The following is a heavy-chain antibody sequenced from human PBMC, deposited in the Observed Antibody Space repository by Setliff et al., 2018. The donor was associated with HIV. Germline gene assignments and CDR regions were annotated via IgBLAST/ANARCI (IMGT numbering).Heavy chain of an antibody. CDR1: GYSFNNYW. J-gene: IGHJ4*02. CDR2: IYPGDSDT. Sequence: PGESLKISCKGSGYSFNNYWIGWVRQMHGKGLEWMGIIYPGDSDTRYNPSFQVTVTISADKSLSTAYLQWSSLKASDTAIYSCARRSESAETFEYLGQGTLVTV. CDR3: ARRSESAETFEY. V-gene: IGHV5-51*01.